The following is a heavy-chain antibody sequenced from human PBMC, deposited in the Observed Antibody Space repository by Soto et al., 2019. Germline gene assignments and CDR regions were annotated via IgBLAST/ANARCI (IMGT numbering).Heavy chain of an antibody. CDR3: ARDGHIVVVTASGGMDV. CDR2: ISSSSTI. CDR1: GFTFSSYS. V-gene: IGHV3-48*02. D-gene: IGHD2-21*02. J-gene: IGHJ6*04. Sequence: GGSLRLSCAASGFTFSSYSMNWVRQAPGKGLEWVSYISSSSTIYYADSVKGRFTISRDNAKNSLYLQMNSLRDEDTAVYYCARDGHIVVVTASGGMDVWGKGTTVTVSS.